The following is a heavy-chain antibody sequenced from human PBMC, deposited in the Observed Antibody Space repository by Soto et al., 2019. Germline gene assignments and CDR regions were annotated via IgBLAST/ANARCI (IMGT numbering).Heavy chain of an antibody. CDR1: GGSFSGYY. CDR3: ARDNNDFWSLYPLAFDY. V-gene: IGHV4-34*01. Sequence: SETLSLTCAVYGGSFSGYYWSWIRQPPGKGLEWIGEINHSGSTNYNPSLKSRVTISVDMSKNQFSLRLTSVTAADTAVYYCARDNNDFWSLYPLAFDYWGQGALVTVSS. D-gene: IGHD3-3*01. J-gene: IGHJ4*02. CDR2: INHSGST.